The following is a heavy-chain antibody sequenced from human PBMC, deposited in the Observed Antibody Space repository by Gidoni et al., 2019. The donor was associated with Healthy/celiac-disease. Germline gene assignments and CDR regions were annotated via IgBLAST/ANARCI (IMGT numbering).Heavy chain of an antibody. D-gene: IGHD2-2*01. CDR3: ARLVEPEGAFDI. Sequence: EVQLVQSGAEVKKPGESLRRYCKGSGYSFPSYWIGWVRQMPGKGLEWMGIIYPGDSNTRYSPSFQGQVTISADKSISTAYLQWSSLKASDTAMYYCARLVEPEGAFDIWGQGTMVTVSS. V-gene: IGHV5-51*01. J-gene: IGHJ3*02. CDR1: GYSFPSYW. CDR2: IYPGDSNT.